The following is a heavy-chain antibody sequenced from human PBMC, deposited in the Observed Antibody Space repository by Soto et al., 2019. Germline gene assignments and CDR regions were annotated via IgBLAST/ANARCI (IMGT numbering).Heavy chain of an antibody. V-gene: IGHV4-59*01. J-gene: IGHJ4*02. CDR3: ARVGFSDDYGDYEEGLDYFDY. CDR1: GGSISSYY. Sequence: NPSETLSLTCTVSGGSISSYYWSWIRQPPGKGLEWIGYIYYSGSTNYNPSLKSRVTISVDTSKNQFSLKLSSVTAADTAVYYCARVGFSDDYGDYEEGLDYFDYWGQGTLVTVSS. D-gene: IGHD4-17*01. CDR2: IYYSGST.